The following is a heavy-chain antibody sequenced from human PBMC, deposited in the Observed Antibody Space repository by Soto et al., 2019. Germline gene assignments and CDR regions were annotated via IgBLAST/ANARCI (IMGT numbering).Heavy chain of an antibody. CDR1: GFNLSRPW. J-gene: IGHJ4*02. V-gene: IGHV3-15*01. CDR2: IKSKTDGGTA. Sequence: PGGSLRLSCVASGFNLSRPWMTWVRHAAGKGLEWVGRIKSKTDGGTADYAAPVKGRATISRDDSKNTVYLQMNSLKTEDTAVYYCTTGIYYDILTGYHNVAYWGQGALVTVSS. CDR3: TTGIYYDILTGYHNVAY. D-gene: IGHD3-9*01.